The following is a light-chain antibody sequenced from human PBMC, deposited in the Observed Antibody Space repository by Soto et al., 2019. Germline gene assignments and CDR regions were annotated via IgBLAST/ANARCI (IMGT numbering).Light chain of an antibody. V-gene: IGLV2-14*01. CDR3: HPYTSSGFYL. J-gene: IGLJ1*01. CDR1: SSDVGNSKY. Sequence: QSVLTQPASVSGSPGQSITISCTRTSSDVGNSKYVSWYQQHPGKAPKLIIYEVSNRPSGVSNRFSGSKSGNTASLTISGLQAEDDNDYCCHPYTSSGFYLFGYGTSVT. CDR2: EVS.